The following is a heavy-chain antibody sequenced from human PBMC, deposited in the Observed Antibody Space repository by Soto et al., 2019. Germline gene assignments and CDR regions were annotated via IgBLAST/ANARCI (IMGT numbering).Heavy chain of an antibody. D-gene: IGHD3-22*01. CDR1: CGSISSYY. CDR2: IYYSGST. J-gene: IGHJ3*02. V-gene: IGHV4-59*08. Sequence: PSETLSLTCTVSCGSISSYYWSWIRQPPGKGLEWIGYIYYSGSTNYNPSLKSRVTISVDTSKNQFSLKLSSVTAADTAVYYCARQRLYDSSGYYSDAFDIWGQGTMVTVSS. CDR3: ARQRLYDSSGYYSDAFDI.